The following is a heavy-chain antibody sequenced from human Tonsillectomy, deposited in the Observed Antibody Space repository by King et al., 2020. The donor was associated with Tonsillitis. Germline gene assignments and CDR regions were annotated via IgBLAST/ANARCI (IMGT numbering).Heavy chain of an antibody. CDR1: GFTFSSYA. J-gene: IGHJ4*02. CDR2: ISYDGSNK. Sequence: QLVQSGGGVVQPGRSLRLSCAASGFTFSSYAMHWVRQAPGKGLEWVAVISYDGSNKYYADSVKGRFTISRDNSKNTLYLQMNSLRAEHTAVYYCARDGAWGYGYFQDYWGQGTLVTVSS. D-gene: IGHD3-22*01. V-gene: IGHV3-30*04. CDR3: ARDGAWGYGYFQDY.